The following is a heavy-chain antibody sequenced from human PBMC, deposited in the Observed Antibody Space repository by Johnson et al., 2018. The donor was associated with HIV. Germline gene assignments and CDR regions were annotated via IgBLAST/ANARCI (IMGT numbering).Heavy chain of an antibody. D-gene: IGHD4-23*01. V-gene: IGHV3-7*01. CDR3: ARDPDDYGGRDAFDI. CDR2: IKQDGSEK. CDR1: GFMFGSYW. J-gene: IGHJ3*02. Sequence: VHLVESGGGLVQVGGSLRLSCEVSGFMFGSYWMTWVRQAPGKGLEWVANIKQDGSEKYYVDSVKGRFTISRDNAKNSLHLQMNSLRVDDTAVYYCARDPDDYGGRDAFDIWGQGTMVTVSS.